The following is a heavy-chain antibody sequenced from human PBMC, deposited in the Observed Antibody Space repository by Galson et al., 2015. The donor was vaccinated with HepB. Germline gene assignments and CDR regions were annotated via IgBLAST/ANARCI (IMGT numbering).Heavy chain of an antibody. CDR3: ARVSGYYTYYYYYGMDV. V-gene: IGHV1-46*01. Sequence: SVKVSCKASGYTFTSYYMHWVRQAPGQGLEWMGIINPSGGSTSYAQKFQGGVTITRDTSTSTVYMELSSLRSEDTAVYYCARVSGYYTYYYYYGMDVWGQGTTVTVSS. J-gene: IGHJ6*02. D-gene: IGHD3-3*01. CDR1: GYTFTSYY. CDR2: INPSGGST.